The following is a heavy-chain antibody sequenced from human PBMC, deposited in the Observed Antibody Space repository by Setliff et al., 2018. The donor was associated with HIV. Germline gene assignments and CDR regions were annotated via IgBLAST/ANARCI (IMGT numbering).Heavy chain of an antibody. Sequence: ASVKVSCKASASRYSFTAYNMHWVRQAPGQGLEWMGIINPFGGTTTYAQKFQGRVTMTRDTSTSTVYMELTNLRSEDAAVYYCARERTTLTPPGLGYMDVWGKGTTVTVSS. CDR3: ARERTTLTPPGLGYMDV. CDR1: ASRYSFTAYN. J-gene: IGHJ6*03. V-gene: IGHV1-46*01. CDR2: INPFGGTT. D-gene: IGHD4-4*01.